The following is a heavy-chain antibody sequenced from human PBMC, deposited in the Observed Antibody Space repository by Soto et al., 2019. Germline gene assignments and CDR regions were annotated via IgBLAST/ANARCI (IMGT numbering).Heavy chain of an antibody. CDR3: AKTHVGDYGYSDY. CDR2: ISGSGGST. Sequence: EVQLLESGGGLVQPGGSLRLSCAASGFTFNNYAMSWVRQAPGKGLEWVSGISGSGGSTYYADSVKGRFTISRDNSKKTLYLQMNSLRAEDTAVYYCAKTHVGDYGYSDYWGQGTLVTVSS. V-gene: IGHV3-23*01. CDR1: GFTFNNYA. J-gene: IGHJ4*02. D-gene: IGHD4-17*01.